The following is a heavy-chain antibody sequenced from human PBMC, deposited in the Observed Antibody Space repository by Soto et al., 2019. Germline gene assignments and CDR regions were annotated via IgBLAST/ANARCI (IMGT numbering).Heavy chain of an antibody. CDR1: GYGFTSYG. CDR3: ARERYGDY. J-gene: IGHJ4*02. Sequence: QAHLVQSGAEVKKPGASVKVSCKGSGYGFTSYGITWVRQAPGQGLEWMAWISAHNGNTNYAQKLLGRVTVTRDTSTSTAYMELRSLRSDDTTVYFCARERYGDYWGQGALVTVSS. V-gene: IGHV1-18*01. D-gene: IGHD1-1*01. CDR2: ISAHNGNT.